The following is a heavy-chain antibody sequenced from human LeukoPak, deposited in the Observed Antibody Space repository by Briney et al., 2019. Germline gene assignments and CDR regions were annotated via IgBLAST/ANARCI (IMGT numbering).Heavy chain of an antibody. D-gene: IGHD6-19*01. V-gene: IGHV3-7*01. Sequence: PGESLRLSCVTSGFTFSTSWMNWVRQAPGKGLEWVANIKEDGSVKNYADSVKGRFTIPRDNAKNSLYLEINCLRAEDTAVYYCARQWGWFTSGWWLDTLDVWGQGSMVIVSS. CDR3: ARQWGWFTSGWWLDTLDV. J-gene: IGHJ3*01. CDR1: GFTFSTSW. CDR2: IKEDGSVK.